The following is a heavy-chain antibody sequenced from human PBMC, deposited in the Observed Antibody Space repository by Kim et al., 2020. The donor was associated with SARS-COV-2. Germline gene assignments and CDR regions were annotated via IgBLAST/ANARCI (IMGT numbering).Heavy chain of an antibody. V-gene: IGHV4-34*01. CDR1: GGSLSDDF. J-gene: IGHJ6*02. CDR3: ARGSALPGSNSYYGLDV. Sequence: SETLSLTCVVYGGSLSDDFWTWIRQAPGKGLEWIAEINFIGKANYNPSLKSRVTVSLLTSKKQLSLKVTSVTAADTATYYCARGSALPGSNSYYGLDVWGQGTTVTVSS. D-gene: IGHD2-2*01. CDR2: INFIGKA.